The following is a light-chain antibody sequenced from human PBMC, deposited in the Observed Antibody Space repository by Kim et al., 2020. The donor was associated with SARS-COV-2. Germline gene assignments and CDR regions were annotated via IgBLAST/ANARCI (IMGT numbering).Light chain of an antibody. CDR1: SGNIASKY. Sequence: GKTVTISCTRSSGNIASKYVQWYQQRPGSPPTTMIYEDKQRPSGVPDRFSGSIDRSSNSASLTISGLKTEDEADYYCHSYDRNDQVFGGGTQLTVL. J-gene: IGLJ3*02. CDR3: HSYDRNDQV. CDR2: EDK. V-gene: IGLV6-57*01.